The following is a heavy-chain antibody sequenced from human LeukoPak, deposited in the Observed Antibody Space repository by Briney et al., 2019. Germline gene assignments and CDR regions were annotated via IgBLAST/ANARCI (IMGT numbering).Heavy chain of an antibody. V-gene: IGHV3-23*01. D-gene: IGHD3-22*01. CDR1: GFTFSSYG. J-gene: IGHJ3*02. CDR3: ASSVNYYDSSGIDAFDI. Sequence: GGSLRLSCAASGFTFSSYGMSWVRQAPGKGLEWISAISGSGGSTYYADSVKGRFTISRDNSKNTLYLQMNSLRAEDTAVYYCASSVNYYDSSGIDAFDIWGQGTMVTVSS. CDR2: ISGSGGST.